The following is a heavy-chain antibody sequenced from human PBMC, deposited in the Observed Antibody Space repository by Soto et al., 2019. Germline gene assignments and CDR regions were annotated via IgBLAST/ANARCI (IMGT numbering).Heavy chain of an antibody. Sequence: QVQLVESGGGAVQPGESLRLSCVASGFDFTYYAMHWVRQAPGKGLEWVAVMSSDGSKIHHTDSVKGRFTISRDNSKNTLYLQMNRLRKEDTAVYFCAKDEGVVGTLGLFDYWGQGTLVSVSS. CDR1: GFDFTYYA. J-gene: IGHJ4*02. CDR3: AKDEGVVGTLGLFDY. V-gene: IGHV3-30*18. CDR2: MSSDGSKI. D-gene: IGHD3-3*01.